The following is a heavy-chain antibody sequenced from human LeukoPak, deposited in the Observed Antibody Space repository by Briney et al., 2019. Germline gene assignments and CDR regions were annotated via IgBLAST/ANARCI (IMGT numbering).Heavy chain of an antibody. V-gene: IGHV4-38-2*02. CDR1: GYSISSGYY. D-gene: IGHD2-2*01. CDR3: ARERWEMVSGIYCSSTSCHTHNNWFDP. CDR2: IYHSGST. J-gene: IGHJ5*02. Sequence: SETLSLTCTVSGYSISSGYYWGWIRQPPGKGLEWIGSIYHSGSTYYNPSLKSRVTISVDTSKNQFSLKLSPVTAADTAVYYCARERWEMVSGIYCSSTSCHTHNNWFDPWGQGTLVTVSS.